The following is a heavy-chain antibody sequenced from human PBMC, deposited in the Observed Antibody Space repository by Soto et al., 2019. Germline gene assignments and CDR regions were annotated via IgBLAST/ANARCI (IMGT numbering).Heavy chain of an antibody. Sequence: GASVKVSCKASGYTFINYDINWVRQAPGQGLEWMGWMDPETGNKEYAQKFQGRVTMTRNTSIGTAYMELSSLISEDTAVYYCARGPRDDSSFNWFDPWGQGTLVTVSS. CDR3: ARGPRDDSSFNWFDP. V-gene: IGHV1-8*01. CDR2: MDPETGNK. J-gene: IGHJ5*02. CDR1: GYTFINYD. D-gene: IGHD3-22*01.